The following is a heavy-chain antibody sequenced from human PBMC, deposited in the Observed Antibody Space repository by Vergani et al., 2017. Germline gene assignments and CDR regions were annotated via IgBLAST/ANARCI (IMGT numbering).Heavy chain of an antibody. CDR3: ARAGYCSGGSCYSSYAFDI. V-gene: IGHV4-31*03. CDR2: IYYSGST. CDR1: GGSISSGGYY. J-gene: IGHJ3*02. Sequence: QVQLQESGPGLVKPSQTLSLTCTVSGGSISSGGYYWSWIRQHPGKGLEWIGYIYYSGSTYYNPSLKSRVTISVDTSKNQFSLKLSSVTAADTAVYYCARAGYCSGGSCYSSYAFDIWGQGTMVTVSS. D-gene: IGHD2-15*01.